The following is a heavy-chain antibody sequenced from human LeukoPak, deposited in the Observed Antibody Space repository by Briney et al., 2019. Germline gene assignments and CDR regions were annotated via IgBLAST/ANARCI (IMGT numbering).Heavy chain of an antibody. V-gene: IGHV4-59*01. J-gene: IGHJ4*02. CDR2: IYYSGST. Sequence: SQTLSLTCTVPGGSIRRYYWSWIRQPPGKGLEWNGYIYYSGSTNYNPSLQSRVTISVDTSKNQFSLELSSVTAADTAVYYCAREGVAAAGSYFDYWGQGTLVTVSS. CDR3: AREGVAAAGSYFDY. CDR1: GGSIRRYY. D-gene: IGHD6-13*01.